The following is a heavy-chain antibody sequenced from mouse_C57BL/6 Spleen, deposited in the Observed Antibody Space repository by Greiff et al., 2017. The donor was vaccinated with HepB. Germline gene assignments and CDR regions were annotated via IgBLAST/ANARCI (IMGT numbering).Heavy chain of an antibody. CDR1: GYSITSGYD. D-gene: IGHD1-1*01. CDR3: ARAGVYYGSSYYFDY. J-gene: IGHJ2*01. Sequence: EVQLQQSGPGMVKPSQSLSLTCTVTGYSITSGYDWHWIRHFPGNKLEWMGYISYSGSTNYNPSLKSRISITHDTSKNHFFLTLNSVTTEDTATYYCARAGVYYGSSYYFDYWGQGTTLTVSS. V-gene: IGHV3-1*01. CDR2: ISYSGST.